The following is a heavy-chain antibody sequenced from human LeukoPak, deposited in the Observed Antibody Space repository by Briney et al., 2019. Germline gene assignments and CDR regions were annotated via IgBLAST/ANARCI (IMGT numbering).Heavy chain of an antibody. CDR1: GGSFSGYY. J-gene: IGHJ4*02. D-gene: IGHD2-21*01. CDR3: ARLGPGWGLYYFDY. CDR2: INHSGST. V-gene: IGHV4-34*01. Sequence: PSETLSLTCAVYGGSFSGYYWSWLRQPPGKGLEWIGEINHSGSTNYNPSLKSRVTISVDTSKSQFSLKLSSVTAADTAVYYCARLGPGWGLYYFDYWGQGTLVTVSS.